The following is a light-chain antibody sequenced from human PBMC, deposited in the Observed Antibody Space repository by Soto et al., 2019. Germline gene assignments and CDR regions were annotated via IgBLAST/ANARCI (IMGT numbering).Light chain of an antibody. V-gene: IGKV2-28*01. Sequence: DIVMTQSPLSLPVTPGEPASISCRSSQSLLHSNGYNYLDWYLQKPGQSPQLLIYLGSNRASGVPDRFSGSGSGTDFTLKISRVEAEDVPVYHCMQALQTPKTFGQGTKV. CDR2: LGS. CDR1: QSLLHSNGYNY. CDR3: MQALQTPKT. J-gene: IGKJ1*01.